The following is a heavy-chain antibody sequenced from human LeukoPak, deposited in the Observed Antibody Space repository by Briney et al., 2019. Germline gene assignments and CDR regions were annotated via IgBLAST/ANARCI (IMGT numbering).Heavy chain of an antibody. V-gene: IGHV3-21*01. D-gene: IGHD3-22*01. CDR2: ITTSSSYI. J-gene: IGHJ4*02. CDR1: GFTFSGYS. Sequence: GGSLRLSCAASGFTFSGYSMNWVRQAPGKGLEWVSCITTSSSYIYYADSVKGRFTISRDNAKNSLYLQMNSLRAEDTAVYYCARGEPYYDSSGVDYWGQGTLVTVSS. CDR3: ARGEPYYDSSGVDY.